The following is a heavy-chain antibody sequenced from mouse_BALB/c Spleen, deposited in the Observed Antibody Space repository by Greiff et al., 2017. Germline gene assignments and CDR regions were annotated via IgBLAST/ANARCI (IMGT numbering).Heavy chain of an antibody. CDR2: ISSGGSYT. J-gene: IGHJ4*01. CDR3: AYLTGTGAMDY. D-gene: IGHD4-1*01. Sequence: EVKLVESGGGLVKPGGSLKLSCAASGFTFSSYAMSWVRQSPEKRLEWVAEISSGGSYTYYPDTVTGRFTISRDNAKNTLYLEMSSLRSEDTAMYYCAYLTGTGAMDYWGQGTSVTVSS. CDR1: GFTFSSYA. V-gene: IGHV5-9-4*01.